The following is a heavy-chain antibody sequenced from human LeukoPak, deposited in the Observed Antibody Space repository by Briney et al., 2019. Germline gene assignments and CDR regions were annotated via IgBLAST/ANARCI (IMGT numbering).Heavy chain of an antibody. CDR3: ARDSGRGGESGYYDY. D-gene: IGHD2-15*01. J-gene: IGHJ4*02. CDR2: ISWNSGSI. V-gene: IGHV3-9*01. CDR1: GFTFDDYA. Sequence: GRSLRLSCAASGFTFDDYAMHWVRQAPGKGLEWVSGISWNSGSIGYADSVKGRSTISRDNAKNSLYLQTSSLRAEDTAVYYCARDSGRGGESGYYDYWGQGTLVTVSS.